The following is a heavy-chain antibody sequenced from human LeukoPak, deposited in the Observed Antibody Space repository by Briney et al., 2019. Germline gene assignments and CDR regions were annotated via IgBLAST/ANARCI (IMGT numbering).Heavy chain of an antibody. CDR1: GFTFNYYW. D-gene: IGHD1-26*01. J-gene: IGHJ4*02. CDR2: ISSDSSGI. Sequence: PGGSLRLSCAASGFTFNYYWMSWVRQTPGKGLEWVSYISSDSSGIRYADSVRGRFTISRDNAKNSLFLQMNSLRADDTAVYYCTRDSGRREDYWGQGTQVTVSS. V-gene: IGHV3-48*01. CDR3: TRDSGRREDY.